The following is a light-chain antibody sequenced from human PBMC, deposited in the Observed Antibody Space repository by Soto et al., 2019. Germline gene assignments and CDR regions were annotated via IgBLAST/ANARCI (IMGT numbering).Light chain of an antibody. CDR3: SSYTSSSTPLV. Sequence: QSALTQPASVSGSPGQSMTISCTGTSSDVGGYNYVSWYQQHPGKAPKLMIYDVSNRPSGVSNRFSGSKSGNTASLTISGLQAEDAADYYCSSYTSSSTPLVFGGGTKLTVL. V-gene: IGLV2-14*01. CDR2: DVS. J-gene: IGLJ2*01. CDR1: SSDVGGYNY.